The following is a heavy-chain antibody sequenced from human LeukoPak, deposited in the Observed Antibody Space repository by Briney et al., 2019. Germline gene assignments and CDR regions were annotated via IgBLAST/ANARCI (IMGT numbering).Heavy chain of an antibody. J-gene: IGHJ4*02. V-gene: IGHV1-2*02. D-gene: IGHD2-2*01. CDR2: INPNSGGT. CDR1: GYTFIGYS. CDR3: ATGERLVPAAMWFDY. Sequence: GASVKVSCKASGYTFIGYSMHWVRQAPGQGLEWMGWINPNSGGTNYAQKFQGRVTMTRDTSASTAYMELSRLRSDDTAVYYCATGERLVPAAMWFDYWGQGTLVTVSS.